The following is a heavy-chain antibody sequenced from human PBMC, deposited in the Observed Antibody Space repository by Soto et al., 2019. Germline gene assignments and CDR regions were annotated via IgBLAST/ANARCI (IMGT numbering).Heavy chain of an antibody. D-gene: IGHD6-13*01. CDR2: ISSSGTTI. V-gene: IGHV3-48*03. Sequence: GGSLRLSCAASGFTLSSYEMNWVRQAPGKGLEWVSHISSSGTTIYYADSVKGRFTISRDNAKNSLYLQMNSLRAEDTGVYYCARDEPGIAAAGMFYWGQGTLVTVSS. J-gene: IGHJ4*02. CDR3: ARDEPGIAAAGMFY. CDR1: GFTLSSYE.